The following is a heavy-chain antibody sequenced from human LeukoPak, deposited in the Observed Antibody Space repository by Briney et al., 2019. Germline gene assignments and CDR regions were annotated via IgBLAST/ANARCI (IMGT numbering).Heavy chain of an antibody. CDR2: IESKTDGGTT. CDR3: TTYGSGRKFDY. CDR1: GFSFSDAW. J-gene: IGHJ4*02. D-gene: IGHD3-10*01. V-gene: IGHV3-15*04. Sequence: GGSLRLSCAASGFSFSDAWMSWVRQIPGKGLEWVGRIESKTDGGTTDYAAPVKGRFTISRDDSTTTLYLKMNSLKSEDTAVYYCTTYGSGRKFDYWGQGILVTVSS.